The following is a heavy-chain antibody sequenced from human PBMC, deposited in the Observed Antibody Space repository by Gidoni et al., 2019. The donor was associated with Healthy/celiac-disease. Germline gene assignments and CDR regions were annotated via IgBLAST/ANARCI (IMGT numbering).Heavy chain of an antibody. D-gene: IGHD5-18*01. CDR3: ARGAGYSYGPEFDY. J-gene: IGHJ4*02. V-gene: IGHV3-33*01. Sequence: QVQLVESGGGVVQPGRSLRLSCAASGFTFSSYGMHWVCQAPGKGKGRFTIARDNSKSTLYLQMNSLRAEDTAVYYCARGAGYSYGPEFDYWGQGTLVTVSS. CDR1: GFTFSSYG.